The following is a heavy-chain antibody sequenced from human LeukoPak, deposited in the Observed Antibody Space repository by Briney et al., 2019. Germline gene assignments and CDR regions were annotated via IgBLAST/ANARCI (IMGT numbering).Heavy chain of an antibody. Sequence: PSETLSLTCTVSGSSLLTPDYYWTWIRQHPGRGLEWIGYIYNRGLTYYSPSHKSRVTISVDTSKNQFSLKLTSVAAADTAVYYCARGVTFYDDSSGYLTDYWGQGTLVTVSS. CDR3: ARGVTFYDDSSGYLTDY. V-gene: IGHV4-31*03. CDR1: GSSLLTPDYY. J-gene: IGHJ4*02. CDR2: IYNRGLT. D-gene: IGHD3-22*01.